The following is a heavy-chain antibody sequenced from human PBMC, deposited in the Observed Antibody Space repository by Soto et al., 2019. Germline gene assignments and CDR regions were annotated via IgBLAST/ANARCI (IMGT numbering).Heavy chain of an antibody. CDR3: IKASTVTGVGGYR. CDR1: GFAFSSYW. D-gene: IGHD3-9*01. V-gene: IGHV3-74*03. J-gene: IGHJ5*02. Sequence: EVQLVESGGGLVHPGGSLRLSCAASGFAFSSYWRQWVSQPPGTGPVWVSRISSDGRNTTYADPVKGRFTISRDNAKNTLHMQMTSLTDDDTAVYYCIKASTVTGVGGYRWGQGTLVTVSS. CDR2: ISSDGRNT.